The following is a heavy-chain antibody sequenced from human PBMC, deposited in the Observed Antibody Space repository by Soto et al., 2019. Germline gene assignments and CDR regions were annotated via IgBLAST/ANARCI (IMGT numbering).Heavy chain of an antibody. CDR1: GGSISSYY. CDR3: AGFRPGRDYYYYYGMEV. CDR2: IYYSGST. V-gene: IGHV4-59*01. D-gene: IGHD6-6*01. Sequence: PSETLSLTCTVSGGSISSYYWSWIRQPPGKGLEWIGYIYYSGSTNYNPSLKSRVTISVDTSKNQFSLKLSSVTAADTAVYYCAGFRPGRDYYYYYGMEVWGQGTTVTVSS. J-gene: IGHJ6*02.